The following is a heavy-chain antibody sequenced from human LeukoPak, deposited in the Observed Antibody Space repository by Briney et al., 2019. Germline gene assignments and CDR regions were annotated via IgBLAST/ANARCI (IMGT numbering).Heavy chain of an antibody. Sequence: PGRSLRLSCAASGFTFSSYGMHWVRQAPGKGLEWVAVIWYDGSNKYYADSVKGRFTISRDNSKNTLYLQMNSLRAEDTAVYYCARDVGTMVRGVIITSWFDPWGQGTLVTVSS. CDR1: GFTFSSYG. CDR2: IWYDGSNK. D-gene: IGHD3-10*01. CDR3: ARDVGTMVRGVIITSWFDP. V-gene: IGHV3-33*01. J-gene: IGHJ5*02.